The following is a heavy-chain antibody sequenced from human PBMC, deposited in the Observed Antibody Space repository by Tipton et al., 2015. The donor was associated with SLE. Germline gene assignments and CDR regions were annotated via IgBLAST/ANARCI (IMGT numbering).Heavy chain of an antibody. J-gene: IGHJ4*02. CDR1: VASINSSSYY. V-gene: IGHV4-39*07. D-gene: IGHD6-19*01. Sequence: LSLTCTVSVASINSSSYYWAWIRQPPGKGLEWIGSVFYSGTTYYNPSLKSRVTISLDTSKNQFSLKVNSVTAADTAVYYCASLLWGGWPFDHWGQGTLVTVSS. CDR2: VFYSGTT. CDR3: ASLLWGGWPFDH.